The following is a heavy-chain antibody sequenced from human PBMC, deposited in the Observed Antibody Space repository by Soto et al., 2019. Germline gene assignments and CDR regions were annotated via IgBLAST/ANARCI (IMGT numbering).Heavy chain of an antibody. Sequence: SVKVSCKASGGTFSSYAISWVRQAPGQGLEWMGGIIPIFGTANYAQKFQGRVTITADESTSTAYKELSSLRSEDTAVYYCASHTRYYDFWSGYYTGPPDYWGQGTLVTVSS. V-gene: IGHV1-69*13. CDR3: ASHTRYYDFWSGYYTGPPDY. J-gene: IGHJ4*02. CDR2: IIPIFGTA. D-gene: IGHD3-3*01. CDR1: GGTFSSYA.